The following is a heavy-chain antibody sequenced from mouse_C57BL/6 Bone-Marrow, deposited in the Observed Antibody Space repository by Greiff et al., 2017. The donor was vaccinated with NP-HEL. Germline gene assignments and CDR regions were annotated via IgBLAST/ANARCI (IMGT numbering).Heavy chain of an antibody. CDR3: AREGTTVVAEAY. V-gene: IGHV5-4*01. D-gene: IGHD1-1*01. CDR2: ISDGGSYT. CDR1: GFTFSSYA. Sequence: EVKLMESGGGLVKPGGSLKLSCAASGFTFSSYAMSWVRQTPEKRLEWVATISDGGSYTYYPDNVKGRFTISRDNAKNNLYLQMSHLKSEDTAMYYCAREGTTVVAEAYWGQGTLVTVSA. J-gene: IGHJ3*01.